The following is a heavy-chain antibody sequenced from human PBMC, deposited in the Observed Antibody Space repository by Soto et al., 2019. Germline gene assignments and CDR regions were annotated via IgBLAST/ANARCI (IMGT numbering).Heavy chain of an antibody. J-gene: IGHJ4*02. V-gene: IGHV1-69*13. CDR1: GGTFSSYA. CDR2: IIPIFGTA. D-gene: IGHD3-9*01. CDR3: ARDRGEGDILTGYFDY. Sequence: SSVKVSCKASGGTFSSYAISWVRQAPGQGLEWMGGIIPIFGTANYAQKFQGRVTITADESTSTAYMELSSLRSEDTAVYYCARDRGEGDILTGYFDYWGQGTLVTVSS.